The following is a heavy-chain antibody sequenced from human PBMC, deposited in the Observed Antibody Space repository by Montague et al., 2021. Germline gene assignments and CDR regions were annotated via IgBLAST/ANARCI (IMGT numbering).Heavy chain of an antibody. J-gene: IGHJ4*02. CDR2: ISAYNGNT. D-gene: IGHD6-19*01. CDR1: GYTFIRYG. CDR3: ASSFGSGSYYYFDY. Sequence: SVKVSCKASGYTFIRYGISWVRQAPGQGLEWMGWISAYNGNTNYAQKLQGRVTMTTDTSTSTAYMELRSLRSDDTAVYYCASSFGSGSYYYFDYWGQGTLVTVSS. V-gene: IGHV1-18*01.